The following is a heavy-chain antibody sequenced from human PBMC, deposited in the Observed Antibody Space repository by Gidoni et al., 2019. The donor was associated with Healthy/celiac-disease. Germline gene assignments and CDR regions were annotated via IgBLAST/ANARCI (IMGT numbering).Heavy chain of an antibody. CDR2: ISGSGGST. D-gene: IGHD3-3*01. CDR3: ASNAALGGTIFGVVFNSYYYMDV. J-gene: IGHJ6*03. CDR1: GFTFSSYA. Sequence: EVQLLESGGGLVQPGGSLRLSCAASGFTFSSYAMSWVRQAPGKGLAWVSAISGSGGSTYYADSVKGRFTISRDNSKNTLYLQMNSLRAEDTAVYYCASNAALGGTIFGVVFNSYYYMDVWGKGTTVTVSS. V-gene: IGHV3-23*01.